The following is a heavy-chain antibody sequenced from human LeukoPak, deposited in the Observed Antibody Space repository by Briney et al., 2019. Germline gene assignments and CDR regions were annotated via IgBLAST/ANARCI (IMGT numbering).Heavy chain of an antibody. CDR1: GGTFSSYA. CDR3: ARDKGRSEASDY. CDR2: INPNNGGT. V-gene: IGHV1-2*02. J-gene: IGHJ4*02. Sequence: ASVKVSCKASGGTFSSYAISWVRQAPGQGLEWMGWINPNNGGTNYAQKFQGRVTMTRDTSITTAYMELTSLTSDDTAVYYCARDKGRSEASDYWGQGSLVTVSS. D-gene: IGHD5-12*01.